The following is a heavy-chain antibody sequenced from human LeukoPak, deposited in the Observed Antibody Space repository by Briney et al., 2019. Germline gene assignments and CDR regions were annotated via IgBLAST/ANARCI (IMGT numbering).Heavy chain of an antibody. J-gene: IGHJ4*02. D-gene: IGHD3-16*01. CDR1: GFTFSSYW. CDR3: ARGGQIMITLGAFDY. V-gene: IGHV3-74*01. Sequence: PLGSPKISCAASGFTFSSYWMHWVRQAPGKGLVWVSRINSDGSSTSYADSVKGRFTISRDNAKNTLYLQMNSLRAEDTAVYYCARGGQIMITLGAFDYWGQGNLVSVSS. CDR2: INSDGSST.